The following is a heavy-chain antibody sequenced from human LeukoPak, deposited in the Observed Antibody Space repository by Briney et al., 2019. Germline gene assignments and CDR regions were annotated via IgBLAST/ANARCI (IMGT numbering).Heavy chain of an antibody. CDR2: ISEGGSEK. CDR1: GFTFSNYW. Sequence: PGGSLRLSCAASGFTFSNYWMSWVRQAPGKGLEWVANISEGGSEKYYVDSVKGQFTISRDNAKNSLFLQMDSLRAEDTAVYYCARDLAGHYYGSGSSFDYWGQGTLVTVS. J-gene: IGHJ4*02. V-gene: IGHV3-7*01. D-gene: IGHD3-10*01. CDR3: ARDLAGHYYGSGSSFDY.